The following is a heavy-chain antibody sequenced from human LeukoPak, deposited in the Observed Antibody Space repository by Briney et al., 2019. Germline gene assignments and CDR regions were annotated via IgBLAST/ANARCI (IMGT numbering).Heavy chain of an antibody. Sequence: GGSLRLSCAASGFTVSSNYMSWVRQAPGKGLEWVSVIYSGGSTYYADSVKGRFTISRDNSKNTLYLQMNSLRAEDTAVYYCARDRIITIFGVVIPDAFDIWGQGTMVTVSS. V-gene: IGHV3-53*01. J-gene: IGHJ3*02. CDR1: GFTVSSNY. CDR2: IYSGGST. D-gene: IGHD3-3*01. CDR3: ARDRIITIFGVVIPDAFDI.